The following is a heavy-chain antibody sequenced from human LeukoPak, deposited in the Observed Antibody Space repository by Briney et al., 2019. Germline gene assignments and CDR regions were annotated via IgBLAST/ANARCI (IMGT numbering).Heavy chain of an antibody. J-gene: IGHJ4*02. Sequence: GASVKVSCKASGGTFSSYAISWVRQAPGQGLEWMGGIIPIFGTANYAQKFQGRVTITADESTSTAYMELSSLRSEGTAVYYCARTVSGYSYAFDYWGQGTLVTVSS. CDR2: IIPIFGTA. D-gene: IGHD5-18*01. CDR1: GGTFSSYA. CDR3: ARTVSGYSYAFDY. V-gene: IGHV1-69*13.